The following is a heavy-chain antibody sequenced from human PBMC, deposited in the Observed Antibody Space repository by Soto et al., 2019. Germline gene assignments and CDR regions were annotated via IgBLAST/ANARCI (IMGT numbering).Heavy chain of an antibody. CDR3: ATCIAAHMGYYGMDV. V-gene: IGHV3-21*01. D-gene: IGHD6-6*01. Sequence: EVRLVESGGGLVKPGASLRLSCAASGFTFRSYSLNWVRQAPGKGLEWVSFISGTSNDIYYADSVKGRFIISRDNARDSLYLQMYSLSAEDTAIYFCATCIAAHMGYYGMDVWGQGTTVTVSS. CDR1: GFTFRSYS. CDR2: ISGTSNDI. J-gene: IGHJ6*02.